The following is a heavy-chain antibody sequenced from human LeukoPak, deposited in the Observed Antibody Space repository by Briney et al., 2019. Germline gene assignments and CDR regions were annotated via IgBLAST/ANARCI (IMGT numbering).Heavy chain of an antibody. CDR2: ISAYNGNT. Sequence: EASVKVSCTASGYTFTSYGISWVRQAPGQGLEWMGWISAYNGNTNYAQKLQGRVTMTTDTSTSTAYMELRSLRSDDTAVYYCARDLGGLDRYYYYYMDVWGKGTTVTVSS. J-gene: IGHJ6*03. V-gene: IGHV1-18*01. D-gene: IGHD3-16*01. CDR3: ARDLGGLDRYYYYYMDV. CDR1: GYTFTSYG.